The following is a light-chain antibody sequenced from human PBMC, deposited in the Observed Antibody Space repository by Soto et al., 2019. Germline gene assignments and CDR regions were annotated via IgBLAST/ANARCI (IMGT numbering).Light chain of an antibody. Sequence: EIVLTQSPGTLSLSPGERATLSCRASQSVSSSYLAWYQQKPGQAPRLLIYGASSRATDIPDRFSGSGSGTDFTLTISRLEPEDFAVYYGQHYGGSDLFGHGTKVAIK. V-gene: IGKV3-20*01. CDR1: QSVSSSY. CDR3: QHYGGSDL. CDR2: GAS. J-gene: IGKJ3*01.